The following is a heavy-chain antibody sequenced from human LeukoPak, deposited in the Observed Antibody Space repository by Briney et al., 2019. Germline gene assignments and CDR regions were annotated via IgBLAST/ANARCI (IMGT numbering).Heavy chain of an antibody. Sequence: GGSLRLSCAASGFTFSSYAMSWVRQAPGKGLEWGSAISGRGGSTYYADSVKGRFTISRDNSKNTLYLQMNSLRAEDTAVYYGANGGLITFDWGQGTLVTVSS. V-gene: IGHV3-23*01. J-gene: IGHJ4*02. CDR2: ISGRGGST. D-gene: IGHD3-3*01. CDR1: GFTFSSYA. CDR3: ANGGLITFD.